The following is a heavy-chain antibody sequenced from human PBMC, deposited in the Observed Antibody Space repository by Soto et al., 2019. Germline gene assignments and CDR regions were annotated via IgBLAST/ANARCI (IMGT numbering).Heavy chain of an antibody. Sequence: ASVKVSCKASGYTFTSYGISWVRQAPGQGLEWMGWISAYNGNTNYAQKLQGRVTMTTDTSTSTAYMELRSLGSDDTAVYYCARDMNIVVVTTQGSWFDPWGQGTLVTVSS. D-gene: IGHD2-21*02. V-gene: IGHV1-18*04. CDR2: ISAYNGNT. CDR1: GYTFTSYG. J-gene: IGHJ5*02. CDR3: ARDMNIVVVTTQGSWFDP.